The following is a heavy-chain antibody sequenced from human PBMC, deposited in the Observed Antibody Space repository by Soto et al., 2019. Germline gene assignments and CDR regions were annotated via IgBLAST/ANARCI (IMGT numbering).Heavy chain of an antibody. D-gene: IGHD2-21*01. CDR3: TRVDEPGDCAFDI. CDR1: GFSISGSG. CDR2: IRDRTNAYAT. V-gene: IGHV3-73*01. J-gene: IGHJ3*02. Sequence: EVQLVESGGGLVQPGGSLRLSCAASGFSISGSGIHWVRQASGKGLEWVARIRDRTNAYATGYSASVQGRFTVSRDDSENTAFLQMNSLSTEDTAVYYCTRVDEPGDCAFDIWGQGTMVTVSS.